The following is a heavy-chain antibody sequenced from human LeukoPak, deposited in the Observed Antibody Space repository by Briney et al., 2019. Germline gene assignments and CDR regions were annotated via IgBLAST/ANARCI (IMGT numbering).Heavy chain of an antibody. CDR3: ARDRGYCSGGSCYRWFDP. D-gene: IGHD2-15*01. CDR1: GGSISSDC. Sequence: SETLSLTCTVSGGSISSDCWSWIRQPPGKGLKWIGYIYYSGSTNYNPSLKSRVTISVDTSKNQFSLKLSSVTAADTAVYYCARDRGYCSGGSCYRWFDPWGQGTLVTVSS. J-gene: IGHJ5*02. CDR2: IYYSGST. V-gene: IGHV4-59*01.